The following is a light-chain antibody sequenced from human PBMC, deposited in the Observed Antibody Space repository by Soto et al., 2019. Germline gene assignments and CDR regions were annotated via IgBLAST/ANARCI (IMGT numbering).Light chain of an antibody. CDR3: SSYAGSNTWV. Sequence: QSALTQPPSASGSPGQSVTISCTGTSSDVGGYNYVSWYQQHPGKAPKLMIYGVTKRPSGVPDRFSGSKSGNTASLTVSGLQAEDEADYYCSSYAGSNTWVFGGGTKLTVL. J-gene: IGLJ3*02. CDR2: GVT. CDR1: SSDVGGYNY. V-gene: IGLV2-8*01.